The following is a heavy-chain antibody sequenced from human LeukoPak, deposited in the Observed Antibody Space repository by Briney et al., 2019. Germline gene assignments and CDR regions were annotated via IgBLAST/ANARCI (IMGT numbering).Heavy chain of an antibody. V-gene: IGHV1-2*02. CDR1: GYTFTGYY. D-gene: IGHD3-3*01. Sequence: ASVKVSCKASGYTFTGYYMHWVRQAPGQGLEWMGWINPNSGGTNYAQKFQGRVTMTRDTSISTAYMELSRLRSDDTAVYYCARGYYDFWSGPNYYYYMDVWGEGTTVTVSS. J-gene: IGHJ6*03. CDR3: ARGYYDFWSGPNYYYYMDV. CDR2: INPNSGGT.